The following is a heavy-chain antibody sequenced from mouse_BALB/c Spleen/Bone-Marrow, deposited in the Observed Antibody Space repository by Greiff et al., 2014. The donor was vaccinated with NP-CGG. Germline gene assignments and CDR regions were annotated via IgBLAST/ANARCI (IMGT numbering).Heavy chain of an antibody. D-gene: IGHD3-1*01. J-gene: IGHJ2*01. CDR3: ARGSYYFDY. Sequence: EVKLVESGPGLVKPSQSLSLTCTVTGYSITSDYAWNWIRQFPGNKLEWMGYISCSGATTYNPSLKSRISITRDTSKNQFFLQLNSVTTEDTATYYCARGSYYFDYWGQGTTLTVSS. V-gene: IGHV3-2*02. CDR2: ISCSGAT. CDR1: GYSITSDYA.